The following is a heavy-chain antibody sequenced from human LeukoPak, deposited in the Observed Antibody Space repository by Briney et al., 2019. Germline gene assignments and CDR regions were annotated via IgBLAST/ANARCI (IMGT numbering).Heavy chain of an antibody. D-gene: IGHD2-21*02. V-gene: IGHV4-34*01. CDR2: INHSGST. J-gene: IGHJ5*02. CDR1: GGSFSGYY. Sequence: SETLSLTCAVYGGSFSGYYWSWIRQPPGKGLEWIGEINHSGSTNYNPSLKSRVTISVDTSKNQFSLKLSSVTAADTAVYYCARGAGYCGGDCYLNWFDPWGQGTLVTVSS. CDR3: ARGAGYCGGDCYLNWFDP.